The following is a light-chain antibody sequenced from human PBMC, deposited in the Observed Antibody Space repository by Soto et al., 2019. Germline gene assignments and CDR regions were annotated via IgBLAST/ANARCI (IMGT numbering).Light chain of an antibody. CDR2: DVS. J-gene: IGLJ1*01. CDR1: SSDVGRYSY. CDR3: CLYAVTYTGV. Sequence: QSVLTQPRSVSGSPGQSVSISCTGTSSDVGRYSYVSWYQQHPGKAPKLMIYDVSERPSGVPDRFSGSKSGNTASLTISGLQAEDEADYYCCLYAVTYTGVFGTGTKVTVL. V-gene: IGLV2-11*01.